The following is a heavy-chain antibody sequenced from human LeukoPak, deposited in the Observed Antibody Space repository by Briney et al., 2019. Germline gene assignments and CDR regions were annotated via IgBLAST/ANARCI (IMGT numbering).Heavy chain of an antibody. CDR2: IYYSGST. J-gene: IGHJ6*03. Sequence: PSETLSLTCTVSGGSISSYYWSWIRQPPGKGLEWIGYIYYSGSTNYNPSLKSRVTISVDTSKNQFSLKLSSVTAEDTAVYYCARGPYSSRTYYYYYMDVWGKGTTVTVSS. V-gene: IGHV4-59*01. CDR3: ARGPYSSRTYYYYYMDV. CDR1: GGSISSYY. D-gene: IGHD6-13*01.